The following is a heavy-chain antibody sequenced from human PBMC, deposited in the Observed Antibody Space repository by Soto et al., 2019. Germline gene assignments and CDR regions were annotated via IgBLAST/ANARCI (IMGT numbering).Heavy chain of an antibody. Sequence: EVQLVESGGGLVQPGGSLILSCAASGFTFTTYWMHWVRQVPGQGLVWVSHVNSDESSTNYADSVKGRFTISRDNAKNTLYLQMSSLRAEDSAVYYCARGGSGNYFNYFDYCGQGTLITVSS. CDR3: ARGGSGNYFNYFDY. CDR2: VNSDESST. CDR1: GFTFTTYW. D-gene: IGHD1-26*01. V-gene: IGHV3-74*01. J-gene: IGHJ4*02.